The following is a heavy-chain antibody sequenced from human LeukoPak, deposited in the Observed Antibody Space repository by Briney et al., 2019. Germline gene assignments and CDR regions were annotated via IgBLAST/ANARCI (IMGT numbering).Heavy chain of an antibody. CDR3: ANFQWFGELQPI. CDR2: IYYSGSSYYSGST. V-gene: IGHV4-59*01. CDR1: GGAISSYY. J-gene: IGHJ3*02. D-gene: IGHD3-10*01. Sequence: PSETLSLTCTVPGGAISSYYWTWIRQPPGKGLEWIGYIYYSGSSYYSGSTNYNPSLKSRVTISVDTSKNQFSLKLSSVTAADTAVYYCANFQWFGELQPIWGQGTMVAVSS.